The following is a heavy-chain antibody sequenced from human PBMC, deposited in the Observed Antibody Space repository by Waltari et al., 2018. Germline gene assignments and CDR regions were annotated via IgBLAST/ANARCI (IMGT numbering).Heavy chain of an antibody. Sequence: QVQLQESGPGLVKPSQTLSLTCTVSGASISSSNYYWSWIRQPAGKGLEWSGYIHTRGSTNNNPSLKSRVTISADTSKNQFSLKLSSVTAADTAVYYCARFYSSSSVDYWGQGTLVTVSS. CDR3: ARFYSSSSVDY. D-gene: IGHD6-13*01. CDR2: IHTRGST. CDR1: GASISSSNYY. V-gene: IGHV4-61*09. J-gene: IGHJ4*02.